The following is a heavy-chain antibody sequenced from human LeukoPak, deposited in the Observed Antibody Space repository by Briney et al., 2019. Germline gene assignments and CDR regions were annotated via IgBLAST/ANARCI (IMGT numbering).Heavy chain of an antibody. CDR3: AKGGQMMVEEARRGAFDI. V-gene: IGHV3-23*01. CDR2: ISYSGGTT. CDR1: GFTFSSYA. Sequence: LPGASLRLSCAASGFTFSSYAMSWVRQAPGKGLEWVSGISYSGGTTYYADSVKGRFTISRDNSKNTLYLQMNSLRAEDTAVYYCAKGGQMMVEEARRGAFDIWGQGTMVTVSS. J-gene: IGHJ3*02. D-gene: IGHD3-22*01.